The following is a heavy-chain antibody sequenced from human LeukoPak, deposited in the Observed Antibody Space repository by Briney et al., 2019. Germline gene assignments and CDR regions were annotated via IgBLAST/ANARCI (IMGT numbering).Heavy chain of an antibody. V-gene: IGHV4-31*03. D-gene: IGHD4-17*01. CDR3: ARLPDYGDFDY. CDR2: IYYSGST. Sequence: PSQTLSLTCTVSGDSISSRTYYWSWIRQHPGKGLDWIGYIYYSGSTYYNPSLKSRVTISVDTSKNQFSLKLSSVTAADTAVYYCARLPDYGDFDYWGQGTLVTVSS. CDR1: GDSISSRTYY. J-gene: IGHJ4*02.